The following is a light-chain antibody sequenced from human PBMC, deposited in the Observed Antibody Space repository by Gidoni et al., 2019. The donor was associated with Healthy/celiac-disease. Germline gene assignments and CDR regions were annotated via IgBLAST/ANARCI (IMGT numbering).Light chain of an antibody. V-gene: IGKV3-15*01. Sequence: EIVMTQSPATLSVSPGERATLSCRASQSVNSHLVWYQQKPGQAPRLLIYGASTRATGIPARFSGSGSGTEFTLTISSLQSEDFAVYYCQHYHNWPPYTFXQXTKVEIK. CDR2: GAS. CDR1: QSVNSH. CDR3: QHYHNWPPYT. J-gene: IGKJ2*01.